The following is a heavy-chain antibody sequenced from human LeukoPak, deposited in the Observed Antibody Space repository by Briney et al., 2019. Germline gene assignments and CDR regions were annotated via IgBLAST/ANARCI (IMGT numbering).Heavy chain of an antibody. J-gene: IGHJ6*04. CDR2: IDPSDSYT. Sequence: GESLRISCKGSGYSFTSYWISWVRQMPGKGLEWMGRIDPSDSYTNYSPSFQGHVTISADKSISTAYLQWSSLKASDTAVYYCARLERSMVRGYYGMDVWGKGTTVTVSS. V-gene: IGHV5-10-1*01. CDR1: GYSFTSYW. D-gene: IGHD3-10*01. CDR3: ARLERSMVRGYYGMDV.